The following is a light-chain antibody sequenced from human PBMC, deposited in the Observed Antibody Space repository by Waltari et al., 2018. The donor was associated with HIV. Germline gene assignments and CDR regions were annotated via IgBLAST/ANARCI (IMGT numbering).Light chain of an antibody. CDR3: QAWDSSTAVL. CDR2: QGT. V-gene: IGLV3-1*01. CDR1: KLGDKY. Sequence: SYELTQPPSVSVSPGQTASITCSGDKLGDKYACWYQQKSGQSPVLVIYQGTNRPSGIPERVSGSNSGNTATLTISGTQAMDEADYYCQAWDSSTAVLFGGGTKLTVL. J-gene: IGLJ2*01.